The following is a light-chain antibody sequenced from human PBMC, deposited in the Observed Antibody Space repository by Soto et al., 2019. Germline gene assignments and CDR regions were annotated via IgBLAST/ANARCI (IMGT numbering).Light chain of an antibody. J-gene: IGKJ4*01. CDR1: QSVSSY. V-gene: IGKV3-11*01. CDR2: DAS. CDR3: QQRRTWR. Sequence: EIVLTQSPATLSLSPGERATLSCRASQSVSSYLAWYQQKPGQAPSLLIYDASVRATGIPARFSGSGSGTEFTLTISSLEPEDFAVYYCQQRRTWRFGGGTKVEIK.